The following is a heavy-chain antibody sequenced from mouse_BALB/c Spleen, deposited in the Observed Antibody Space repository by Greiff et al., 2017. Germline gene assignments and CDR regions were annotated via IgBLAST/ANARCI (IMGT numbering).Heavy chain of an antibody. D-gene: IGHD2-1*01. CDR1: GYSFTSYY. CDR3: ASGGNYYFDD. V-gene: IGHV1S135*01. Sequence: VQLQQSGPELMKPGASVKISCKASGYSFTSYYMHWVKQSPGKSLEWIGYIDPFNGGTSYNQKFKGKATLTVDKSSSTAYMHLSSLTSEDSAVYYCASGGNYYFDDWGEGTTLTVSS. CDR2: IDPFNGGT. J-gene: IGHJ2*01.